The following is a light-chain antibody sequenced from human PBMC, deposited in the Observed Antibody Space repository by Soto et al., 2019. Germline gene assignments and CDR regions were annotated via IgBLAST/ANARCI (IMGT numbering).Light chain of an antibody. J-gene: IGKJ1*01. Sequence: DIQLTQFPASLSASVGDRVTIPCRASQNIRTLLNWYQQKTGKAPRLLIYGASNLKSGVPSRFSAAGSGTEFALTITNLQPEDFATYYCQQSYNRPRTFGPGAKLEI. CDR2: GAS. CDR3: QQSYNRPRT. V-gene: IGKV1-39*01. CDR1: QNIRTL.